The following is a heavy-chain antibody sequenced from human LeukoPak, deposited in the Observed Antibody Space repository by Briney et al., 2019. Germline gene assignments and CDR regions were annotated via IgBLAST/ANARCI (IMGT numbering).Heavy chain of an antibody. CDR2: ISSSSSYI. V-gene: IGHV3-21*04. CDR3: AKDGGRKNYFDY. CDR1: GFTFSTYI. D-gene: IGHD3-16*01. Sequence: GGSLRLSCAASGFTFSTYIMNWVRQTPGKGLEWVSSISSSSSYIYYADSVKGRFTISRDNAKKSLYLQMNSLRAEDTAVYYCAKDGGRKNYFDYWGQGTLVTVSS. J-gene: IGHJ4*02.